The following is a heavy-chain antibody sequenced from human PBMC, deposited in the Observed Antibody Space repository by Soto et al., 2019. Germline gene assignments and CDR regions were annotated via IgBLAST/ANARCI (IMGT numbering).Heavy chain of an antibody. CDR3: ARQCRGVTCHWFVP. CDR2: IFYSGST. V-gene: IGHV4-39*01. J-gene: IGHJ5*02. D-gene: IGHD2-15*01. Sequence: QLQLQESGPGLVKPSETLSLTCTVSSGSISSTIYSWDWIRQPPGKGLEWIGSIFYSGSTYYNPSLKRRVTISVDTSKNQFSLTLTPVTAADTAVYYCARQCRGVTCHWFVPWGQGTLVTVSS. CDR1: SGSISSTIYS.